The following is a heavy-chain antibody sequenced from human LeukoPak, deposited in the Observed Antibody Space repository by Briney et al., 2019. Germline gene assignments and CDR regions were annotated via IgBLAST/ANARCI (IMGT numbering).Heavy chain of an antibody. CDR3: GKEGGA. J-gene: IGHJ5*02. CDR2: IGGRGGGT. D-gene: IGHD3-16*01. Sequence: PGGSLRLSCAASGFRFSDFTMTWVRQAPGKGPEWVSAIGGRGGGTYYADSLGGRFTISRDNSKDMVYLQMNSLKVEDTATYYCGKEGGAWGQGTKVTVSS. V-gene: IGHV3-23*01. CDR1: GFRFSDFT.